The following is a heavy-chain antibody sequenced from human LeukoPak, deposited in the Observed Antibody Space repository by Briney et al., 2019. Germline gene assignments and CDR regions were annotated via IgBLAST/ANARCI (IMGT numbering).Heavy chain of an antibody. V-gene: IGHV3-9*01. D-gene: IGHD3-10*01. CDR3: AKDKEVTMVRGVIAFDY. CDR1: GFTFDDYA. Sequence: SLRLSCAASGFTFDDYAMHWVRQAPGKGLEWVSGISWNSGSIGYADSVKGRFTISRDNAKNSLYLQMNSLRAEDTALYYCAKDKEVTMVRGVIAFDYWGQGTLVTVSS. J-gene: IGHJ4*02. CDR2: ISWNSGSI.